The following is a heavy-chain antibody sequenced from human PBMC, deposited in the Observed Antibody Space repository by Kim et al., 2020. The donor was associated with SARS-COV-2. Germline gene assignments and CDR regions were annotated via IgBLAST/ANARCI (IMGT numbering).Heavy chain of an antibody. J-gene: IGHJ4*02. Sequence: GGSLRLSCAASGFTFKFYAMHWVRQAPGKGLEWVAGLSDSGETTYYADSVKGRFTISRDNSKNTLFVLMNSLRPADTAVYHCAKVPGVVVPATLAFWGQGTLVTVSS. CDR3: AKVPGVVVPATLAF. CDR2: LSDSGETT. D-gene: IGHD2-21*02. CDR1: GFTFKFYA. V-gene: IGHV3-23*01.